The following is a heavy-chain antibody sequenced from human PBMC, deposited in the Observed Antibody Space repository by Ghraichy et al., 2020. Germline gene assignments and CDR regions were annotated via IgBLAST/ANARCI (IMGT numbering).Heavy chain of an antibody. D-gene: IGHD6-13*01. Sequence: GGSLRLSCAASGFTFSSYSMNWVRQAPGKGLEWVSYISSSSSTIYYADSVKGRFTISRDNAKNSLYLQMNSLRDEDTAVYYCARDGRYSNHRYYYYGMDVWGQGTTVTVSS. J-gene: IGHJ6*02. CDR1: GFTFSSYS. V-gene: IGHV3-48*02. CDR2: ISSSSSTI. CDR3: ARDGRYSNHRYYYYGMDV.